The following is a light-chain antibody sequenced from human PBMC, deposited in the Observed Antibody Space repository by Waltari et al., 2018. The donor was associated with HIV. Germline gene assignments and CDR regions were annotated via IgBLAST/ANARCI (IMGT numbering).Light chain of an antibody. CDR2: DTS. Sequence: QAVVTQAPSLSPGGTVTLTCGSSTGAVTSGHSPYWFQQRPGQAPRTLIHDTSNKHSWTPARFSGSLLGGKAALTLSGAQPEDEAEYYCLLSYGGPRVFGGGTKLTVL. V-gene: IGLV7-46*01. J-gene: IGLJ2*01. CDR1: TGAVTSGHS. CDR3: LLSYGGPRV.